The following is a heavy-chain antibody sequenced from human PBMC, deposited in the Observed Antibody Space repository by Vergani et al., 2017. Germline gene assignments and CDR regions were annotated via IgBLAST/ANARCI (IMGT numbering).Heavy chain of an antibody. Sequence: QVQLQESGPGLVKASETLSLSCIVSGYSITSGYFWAWIRQPPGKGLEWIDSIYYNGRQSNNPSLKSRVTISLDMSNNHFSLRLTSVTAADTAVYYCARQILSYCGNDRCYGAAFDIWGQGTMVTVSS. D-gene: IGHD2-21*01. J-gene: IGHJ3*02. CDR1: GYSITSGYF. CDR3: ARQILSYCGNDRCYGAAFDI. V-gene: IGHV4-38-2*02. CDR2: IYYNGRQ.